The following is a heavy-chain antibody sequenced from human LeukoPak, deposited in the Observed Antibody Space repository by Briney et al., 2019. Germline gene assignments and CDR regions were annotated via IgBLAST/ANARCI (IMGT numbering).Heavy chain of an antibody. CDR3: ARAQWELYYFDY. CDR2: IYYSGST. D-gene: IGHD1-26*01. CDR1: GGSISSYY. Sequence: SETLSLTCTVSGGSISSYYWGWIRQPPGKGLEWIGYIYYSGSTNYNPSLKSRVTISVDTSKNQFSLKLSSVTAADTAVYYCARAQWELYYFDYWGQGTLVTVSS. V-gene: IGHV4-59*12. J-gene: IGHJ4*02.